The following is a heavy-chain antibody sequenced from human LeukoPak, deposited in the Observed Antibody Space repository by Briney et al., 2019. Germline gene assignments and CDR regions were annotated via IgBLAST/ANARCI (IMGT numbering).Heavy chain of an antibody. Sequence: ASVKVSCKASGYTFTGYYMHWLRQAPGQGLEWMGWINPNSGGTNYAQKFQGRVTMTRDTSISTAYMELSRLRSDDTAVYYCARENYYGSGSHDYWGQGTLVTVSS. CDR2: INPNSGGT. V-gene: IGHV1-2*02. CDR1: GYTFTGYY. CDR3: ARENYYGSGSHDY. J-gene: IGHJ4*02. D-gene: IGHD3-10*01.